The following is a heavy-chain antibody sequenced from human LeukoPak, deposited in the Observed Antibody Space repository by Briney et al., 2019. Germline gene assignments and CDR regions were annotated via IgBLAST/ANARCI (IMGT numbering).Heavy chain of an antibody. D-gene: IGHD6-19*01. Sequence: PSETLSLTCTVSGGSITSYYWSRIRQPPGKGLEWIGHVFHSGSTNYNPSLKSRVTISVDTSKNQFSLKLSSVTAADTAVYYCTRPYSSGWYGTFSIWGQGTMVTVSS. CDR3: TRPYSSGWYGTFSI. CDR2: VFHSGST. V-gene: IGHV4-59*01. J-gene: IGHJ3*02. CDR1: GGSITSYY.